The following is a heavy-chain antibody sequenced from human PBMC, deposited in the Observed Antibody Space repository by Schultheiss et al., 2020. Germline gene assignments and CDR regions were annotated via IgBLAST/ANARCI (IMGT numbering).Heavy chain of an antibody. D-gene: IGHD3-10*01. CDR3: AKDLNYYGSGSYFVGPFDP. V-gene: IGHV3-23*01. J-gene: IGHJ5*02. Sequence: GGSLRLSCAASGFTFSSYVMSWVRQAPGKGLEWVSAISGSGGSTYYADSVKGRFTISRDNSKNTLYLQMNSLRAEDTAVYYCAKDLNYYGSGSYFVGPFDPWGQGTLVTVSS. CDR1: GFTFSSYV. CDR2: ISGSGGST.